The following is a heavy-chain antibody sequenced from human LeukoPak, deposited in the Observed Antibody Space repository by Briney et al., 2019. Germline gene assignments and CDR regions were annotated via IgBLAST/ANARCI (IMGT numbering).Heavy chain of an antibody. CDR3: ARAMNWNVAPGVNGY. Sequence: ASVNVSFTASGYTFTSYGISWVRQATGQGLEWMGWISAYNGNTNYAQKLQGRVTMTTDTSTSTAYMELRSLRSDDTAVYYCARAMNWNVAPGVNGYWGQGTLVTVSS. J-gene: IGHJ4*02. CDR1: GYTFTSYG. V-gene: IGHV1-18*01. D-gene: IGHD1-1*01. CDR2: ISAYNGNT.